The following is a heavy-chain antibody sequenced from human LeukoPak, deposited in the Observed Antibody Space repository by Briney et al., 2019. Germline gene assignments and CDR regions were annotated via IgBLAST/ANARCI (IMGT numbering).Heavy chain of an antibody. V-gene: IGHV3-30*03. CDR2: ISYDGSNK. CDR1: GFTFSSYS. J-gene: IGHJ3*02. Sequence: PGGSLRLSCATSGFTFSSYSMNWVRQAPGKGLEWVAVISYDGSNKYYADSVKGRFTISRDNSKNTLYLQMNSLRAEDTAVYYCARPQGYCSSTSCPWGAFDIWGQGTMVTVSS. CDR3: ARPQGYCSSTSCPWGAFDI. D-gene: IGHD2-2*01.